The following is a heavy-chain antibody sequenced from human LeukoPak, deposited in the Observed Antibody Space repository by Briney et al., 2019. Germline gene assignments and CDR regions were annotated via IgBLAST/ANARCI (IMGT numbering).Heavy chain of an antibody. J-gene: IGHJ4*02. D-gene: IGHD6-13*01. CDR1: GFIFSNYW. CDR3: ANAYSPDY. CDR2: IKHDGSER. Sequence: GGSLRLSCAASGFIFSNYWMSCVRQAPGKGLEWVANIKHDGSERYNVDSVKGRFTISRDNAKNSLYLQMNSLRAEDTAVYYCANAYSPDYWGQGTLVTVSS. V-gene: IGHV3-7*01.